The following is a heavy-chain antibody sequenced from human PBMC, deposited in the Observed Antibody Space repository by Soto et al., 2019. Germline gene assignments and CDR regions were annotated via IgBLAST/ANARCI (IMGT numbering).Heavy chain of an antibody. J-gene: IGHJ5*02. CDR1: GFSFSINGVA. CDR3: AHKRDVSRGFKA. CDR2: IYWDDDQ. D-gene: IGHD3-10*01. V-gene: IGHV2-5*02. Sequence: SGPTLVNPTQTLTLTCTFSGFSFSINGVAVGWIRQPPGQALEWLALIYWDDDQRYNPSLKNRLTITKDTSRNQVVLTMTNMDPVDTATYDRAHKRDVSRGFKAWGQGTLVTVSS.